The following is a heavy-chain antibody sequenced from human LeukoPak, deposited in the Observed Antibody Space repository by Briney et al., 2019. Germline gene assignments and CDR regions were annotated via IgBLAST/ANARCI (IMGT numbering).Heavy chain of an antibody. Sequence: ASVKVSCKASGYTFTSYDINWVRQATGQGLGWMGWMNPNSGNTGYAQKFHGRVTMTGNTSISTAYMELSSLRSEDTAVYYCAGATTVYDAFDIWGQGTMVTVSS. CDR1: GYTFTSYD. V-gene: IGHV1-8*01. D-gene: IGHD1-26*01. J-gene: IGHJ3*02. CDR3: AGATTVYDAFDI. CDR2: MNPNSGNT.